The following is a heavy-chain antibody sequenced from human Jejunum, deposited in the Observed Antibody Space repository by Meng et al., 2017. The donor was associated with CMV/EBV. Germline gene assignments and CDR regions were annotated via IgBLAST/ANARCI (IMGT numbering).Heavy chain of an antibody. J-gene: IGHJ6*02. CDR1: YG. CDR2: ISYDGTNK. V-gene: IGHV3-30*19. CDR3: AKSRIAVAAAAGYYYYGLDV. D-gene: IGHD2-2*01. Sequence: YGMSWVRQAQGKGLEWVAVISYDGTNKYYADSVKGRFIISRDNSKNTVSLHMNSLRAEDTALYYCAKSRIAVAAAAGYYYYGLDVWGQGTTVTVSS.